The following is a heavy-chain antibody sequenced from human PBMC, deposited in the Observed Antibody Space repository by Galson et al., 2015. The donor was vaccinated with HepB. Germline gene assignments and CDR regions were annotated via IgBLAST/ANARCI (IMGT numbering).Heavy chain of an antibody. CDR2: ISGSGGST. D-gene: IGHD3-16*01. J-gene: IGHJ6*02. Sequence: SLRLSCAASGFTFSSYAMSWVRQAPGKGLEWVSAISGSGGSTYYADSVKGRFTISRDKSKNTLYLQMNSLRAEDTAVYYCARAVGCYYYGMDVWGQGTTVTVSS. V-gene: IGHV3-23*01. CDR3: ARAVGCYYYGMDV. CDR1: GFTFSSYA.